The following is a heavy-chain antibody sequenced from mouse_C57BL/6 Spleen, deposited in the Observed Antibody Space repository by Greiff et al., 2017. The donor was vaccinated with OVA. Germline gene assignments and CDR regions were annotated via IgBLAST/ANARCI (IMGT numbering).Heavy chain of an antibody. V-gene: IGHV1-69*01. CDR3: ARREGTGDGNVYAMDY. CDR2: IDPSDSYT. J-gene: IGHJ4*01. CDR1: GYTFPGSW. Sequence: QVQLQQPGAELVMPGASVKLSCKASGYTFPGSWMHWVKQRPGQGLEWIGEIDPSDSYTNYNQKFKGKSTLTVDKSSSTAYMQLSSLTSEDSAVYYCARREGTGDGNVYAMDYWGQGTSVTVSS. D-gene: IGHD2-1*01.